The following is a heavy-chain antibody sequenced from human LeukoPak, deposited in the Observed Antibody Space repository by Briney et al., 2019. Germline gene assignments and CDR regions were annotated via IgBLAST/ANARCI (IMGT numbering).Heavy chain of an antibody. CDR1: GFTFSTHW. J-gene: IGHJ6*02. Sequence: PGGSLRLSCTASGFTFSTHWMSWVRQAPGKGLEWVANIKQDGSEKYYVDFVKGRFTISRDNAKNSLYLQMNSLRAEDTAVYYCARGYGSGNHYYGMDVWGQGTTVTVSS. V-gene: IGHV3-7*01. CDR3: ARGYGSGNHYYGMDV. CDR2: IKQDGSEK. D-gene: IGHD3-10*01.